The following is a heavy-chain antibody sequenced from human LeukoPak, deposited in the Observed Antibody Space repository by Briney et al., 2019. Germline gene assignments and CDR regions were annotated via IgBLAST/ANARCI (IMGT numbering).Heavy chain of an antibody. CDR3: VLDYGSWFDP. D-gene: IGHD3-16*01. J-gene: IGHJ5*02. CDR2: IYYSGST. CDR1: GGSISSSSYY. Sequence: PSETLSLTCTVSGGSISSSSYYWGWIRQPPGKGLEWIGSIYYSGSTYYNPSLKSRVTISVDTSKNQFSLKLSSVTAADTAVYYCVLDYGSWFDPWGQGTLVTVSS. V-gene: IGHV4-39*01.